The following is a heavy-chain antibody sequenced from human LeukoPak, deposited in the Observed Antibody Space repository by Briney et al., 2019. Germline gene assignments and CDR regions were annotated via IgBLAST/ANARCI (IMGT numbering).Heavy chain of an antibody. V-gene: IGHV3-15*01. J-gene: IGHJ6*02. Sequence: PGGSLRLSCAASEFTFSNAWMSWVRRAPGKGLEWVGRNKCKTDGGTTDYAAPVKGRFTISRDDSKNTLYLQMNSLKTEDTAVYYCTTGTQLSYYYGMDVWGQGTTVTVSS. CDR2: NKCKTDGGTT. D-gene: IGHD1-1*01. CDR1: EFTFSNAW. CDR3: TTGTQLSYYYGMDV.